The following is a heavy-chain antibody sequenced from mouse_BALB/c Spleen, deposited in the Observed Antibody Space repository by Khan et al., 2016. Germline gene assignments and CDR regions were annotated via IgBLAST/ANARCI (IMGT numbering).Heavy chain of an antibody. D-gene: IGHD1-2*01. CDR1: GYSITSDYA. J-gene: IGHJ4*01. CDR3: ARTADTLYYAMDD. Sequence: EVQLQESGPGLVKPSQSLSLTCTVTGYSITSDYAWNWIRQFPGNKLEWMGYISYSGSTSYNPSLQSRISITRETSQHHFFLQLNSVTTEDTATYYCARTADTLYYAMDDWGQGTSVTVSS. CDR2: ISYSGST. V-gene: IGHV3-2*02.